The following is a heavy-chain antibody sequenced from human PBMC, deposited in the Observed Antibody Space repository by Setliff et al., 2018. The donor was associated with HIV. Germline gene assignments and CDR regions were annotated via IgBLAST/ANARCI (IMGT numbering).Heavy chain of an antibody. CDR3: ATKAYCTNGVCLDAFDI. CDR1: GYTFTAYF. Sequence: ASVKVSCKASGYTFTAYFMHWVRQAPGQGLQWMGRIIPNSGGTNYAQKFQGRVTMTRDTSISTAYMELSRLRADDTAVYYCATKAYCTNGVCLDAFDIWGQGTMVTVSS. D-gene: IGHD2-8*01. V-gene: IGHV1-2*06. CDR2: IIPNSGGT. J-gene: IGHJ3*02.